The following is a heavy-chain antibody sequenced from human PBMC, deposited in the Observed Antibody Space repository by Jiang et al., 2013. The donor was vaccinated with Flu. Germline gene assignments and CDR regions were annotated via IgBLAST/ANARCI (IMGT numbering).Heavy chain of an antibody. J-gene: IGHJ5*02. Sequence: QLVESGAEVKKPGASVKVSCKASGYTFTSYGISWVRQAPGQGLEWMGWISAYNGNTNYAQKLQGRVTMTTDTSTSTAYMELSSLRSEDTAVYYCARGFWSGYYTDNWFDPWGQGTLVTVSS. V-gene: IGHV1-18*01. CDR2: ISAYNGNT. CDR1: GYTFTSYG. D-gene: IGHD3-3*01. CDR3: ARGFWSGYYTDNWFDP.